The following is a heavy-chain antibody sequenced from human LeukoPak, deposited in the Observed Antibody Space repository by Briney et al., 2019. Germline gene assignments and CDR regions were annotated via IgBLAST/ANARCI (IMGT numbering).Heavy chain of an antibody. J-gene: IGHJ4*02. D-gene: IGHD6-13*01. CDR2: INPNSGGT. CDR3: ARDQQQLAFDY. V-gene: IGHV1-2*02. Sequence: ASVKVSCKASGYTFTGYYMHWVRQAPGQGLEWMGWINPNSGGTNCAQKIQGRVTMTRDKSISTAYMELGRLRSDDTAVYYCARDQQQLAFDYWGQGTLATVSS. CDR1: GYTFTGYY.